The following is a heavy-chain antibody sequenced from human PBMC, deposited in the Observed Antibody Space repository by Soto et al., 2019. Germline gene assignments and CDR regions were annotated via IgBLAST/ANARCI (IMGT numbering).Heavy chain of an antibody. J-gene: IGHJ4*02. D-gene: IGHD3-22*01. Sequence: QVQLQQWGAGLLKPSETLSLTCAVYGGSFSGYYWSWIRQPPGKGLEWIGEINHSGSTNYNPSLKSRVTISVDTSKNQFSLKLSSVTAADTAVYYCARGEVVAMGYWGQGTLVTVSS. CDR2: INHSGST. V-gene: IGHV4-34*01. CDR1: GGSFSGYY. CDR3: ARGEVVAMGY.